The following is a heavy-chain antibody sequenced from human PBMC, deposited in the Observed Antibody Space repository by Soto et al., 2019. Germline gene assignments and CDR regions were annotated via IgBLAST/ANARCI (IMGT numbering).Heavy chain of an antibody. Sequence: LETLSLTCTVSGGSISSYYWSWIRQPPGKGLEWIGYIYYSGSTNYNPSLKSRVTISVDTSKNQFSLKLSSVTAADTAVYYCGRENRYSYFYYYMDVWGKGTTVTVSS. CDR3: GRENRYSYFYYYMDV. J-gene: IGHJ6*03. CDR1: GGSISSYY. V-gene: IGHV4-59*01. D-gene: IGHD5-18*01. CDR2: IYYSGST.